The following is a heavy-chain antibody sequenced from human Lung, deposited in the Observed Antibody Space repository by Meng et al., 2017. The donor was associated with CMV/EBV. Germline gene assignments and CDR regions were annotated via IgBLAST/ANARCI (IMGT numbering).Heavy chain of an antibody. Sequence: LRERGPGRLKPSQTLSLTCTVSGGSISSGGYYGSWIRQHPGKGLEWIGYIHSSGSTYYNPSLRSRLTISVDTSKNQFSLKLSSVTAADTAVYYCARASYGSGSPLGESWFDPWGQGTLVTVSS. CDR3: ARASYGSGSPLGESWFDP. V-gene: IGHV4-31*03. CDR2: IHSSGST. CDR1: GGSISSGGYY. J-gene: IGHJ5*02. D-gene: IGHD3-10*01.